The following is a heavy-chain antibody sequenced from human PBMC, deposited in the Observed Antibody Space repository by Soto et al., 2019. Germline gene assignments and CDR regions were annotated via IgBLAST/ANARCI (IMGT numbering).Heavy chain of an antibody. Sequence: SETLSLTCAVSGGSMSSSNWWSWVRQPPGKGLEWIGEIYHSGRTNYNPSLKSRVTISVDKSKNQFSLNLSSVTAADTAVYYCASGGYSSSSMYYYYGMDVWGQGTTVTVSS. CDR1: GGSMSSSNW. CDR3: ASGGYSSSSMYYYYGMDV. CDR2: IYHSGRT. V-gene: IGHV4-4*02. J-gene: IGHJ6*02. D-gene: IGHD6-6*01.